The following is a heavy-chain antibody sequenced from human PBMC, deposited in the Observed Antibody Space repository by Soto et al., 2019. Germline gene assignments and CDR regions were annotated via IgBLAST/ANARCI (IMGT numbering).Heavy chain of an antibody. Sequence: QVQLQESGPGLVKPSETLSLTCTVSGGSISSYYWSWIRQPPGKGLEWIGYIYYSGSTNYNPSLXRXAXIXXDTSTIQFSLKLSSVTAADTAVYYCARAYGGYADYWGQGALVTVSS. D-gene: IGHD5-12*01. CDR2: IYYSGST. CDR1: GGSISSYY. CDR3: ARAYGGYADY. J-gene: IGHJ4*02. V-gene: IGHV4-59*01.